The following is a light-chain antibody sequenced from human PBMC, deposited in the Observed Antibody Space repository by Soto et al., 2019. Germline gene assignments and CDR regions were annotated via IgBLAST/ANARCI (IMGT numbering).Light chain of an antibody. CDR2: AAS. CDR3: QQSYSTPPIT. V-gene: IGKV1-39*01. J-gene: IGKJ5*01. CDR1: QSISSY. Sequence: DIQMTQSPSSLSASVGDRVTITCRASQSISSYLNWYQQKPGKAPKLLIYAASSLQSGVPSRFSGSGSGTDFTLTITSLQTEDFATDYCQQSYSTPPITFVQGTRLEIK.